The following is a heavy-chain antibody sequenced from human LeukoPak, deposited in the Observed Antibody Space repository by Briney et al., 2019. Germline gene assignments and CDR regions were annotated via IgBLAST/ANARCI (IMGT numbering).Heavy chain of an antibody. V-gene: IGHV1-3*01. D-gene: IGHD6-13*01. CDR1: GYTFTSYA. CDR3: AMDPYSSSWYFLFDY. Sequence: ASVKVSCKASGYTFTSYAMHWVLQAPGQRLEWMGWINAGNGNTKYSQKFQGRVTITRDTSASTAYMELSSLRSEDTAVYYCAMDPYSSSWYFLFDYWGQGTLVTVSS. CDR2: INAGNGNT. J-gene: IGHJ4*02.